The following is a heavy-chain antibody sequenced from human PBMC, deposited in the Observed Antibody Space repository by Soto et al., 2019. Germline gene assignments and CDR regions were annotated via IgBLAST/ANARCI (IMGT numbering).Heavy chain of an antibody. V-gene: IGHV1-69*13. Sequence: ASVKVSCKASGGTFSSYAISWVRQAPGQGLEWMGGIIPIFGTANYAQKFQGRVTITADESTSTAYMELSSLRSEDTAVYYCARNPYSYDSSGSSQGYYFDDWG. CDR1: GGTFSSYA. D-gene: IGHD3-22*01. CDR3: ARNPYSYDSSGSSQGYYFDD. CDR2: IIPIFGTA. J-gene: IGHJ4*01.